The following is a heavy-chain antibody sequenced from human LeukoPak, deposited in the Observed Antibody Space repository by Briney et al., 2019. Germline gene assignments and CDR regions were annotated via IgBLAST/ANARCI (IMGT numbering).Heavy chain of an antibody. D-gene: IGHD3-10*01. Sequence: GGSLRLSCAASGFTFSSYSMNWVRQGPGKGLEWVSSISSSSSYIYYADSVKGRFTISRDNAKNSLYLQMNSLRAEDTAVYYCARDLSKYYGSGSPFDYWGQGTLVTVSS. CDR1: GFTFSSYS. CDR3: ARDLSKYYGSGSPFDY. CDR2: ISSSSSYI. V-gene: IGHV3-21*01. J-gene: IGHJ4*02.